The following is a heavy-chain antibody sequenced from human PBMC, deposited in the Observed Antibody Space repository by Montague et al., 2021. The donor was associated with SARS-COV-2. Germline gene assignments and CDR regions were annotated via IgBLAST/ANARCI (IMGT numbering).Heavy chain of an antibody. CDR2: IYSSGST. J-gene: IGHJ6*02. D-gene: IGHD4-23*01. V-gene: IGHV4-61*02. Sequence: TLSLTCTVSGGSISSGSYYWSWIRQPAGKGLEWIGRIYSSGSTNYNPSLKSRVTMSVDTSKNQFSLKLSSVTAADTAVYYCARDYGGYSYCYGLDVWGQGTLVTVSS. CDR1: GGSISSGSYY. CDR3: ARDYGGYSYCYGLDV.